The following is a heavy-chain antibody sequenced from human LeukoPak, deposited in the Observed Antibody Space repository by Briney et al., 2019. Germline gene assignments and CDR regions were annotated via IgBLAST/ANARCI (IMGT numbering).Heavy chain of an antibody. CDR1: GFTFSNAW. CDR2: ISSSSSYI. Sequence: GGSLRLSCAASGFTFSNAWMNWVRQAPGKGLEWVSSISSSSSYIYYADSVKGRFTISRDNAKNSLYLQMNSLRAEDTAVYYCAPRDWFDPWGQGTLVTVSS. J-gene: IGHJ5*02. CDR3: APRDWFDP. V-gene: IGHV3-21*01.